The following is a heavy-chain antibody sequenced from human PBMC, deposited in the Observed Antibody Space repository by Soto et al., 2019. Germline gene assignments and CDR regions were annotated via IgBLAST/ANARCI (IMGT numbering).Heavy chain of an antibody. CDR2: IDASGGST. CDR1: GFTFSSYA. V-gene: IGHV3-23*01. CDR3: AKDYDFWSGYFGSFDY. D-gene: IGHD3-3*01. Sequence: GGSLRLSCAASGFTFSSYAMTWVRQAPGKGLEWVSAIDASGGSTYYADSVKGRFTISRDNSKNTLSLQMKSLRAEDTAIYYCAKDYDFWSGYFGSFDYWGQGTLVTVSS. J-gene: IGHJ4*02.